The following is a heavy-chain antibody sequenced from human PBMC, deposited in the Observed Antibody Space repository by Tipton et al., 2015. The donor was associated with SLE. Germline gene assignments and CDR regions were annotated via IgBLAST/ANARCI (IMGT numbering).Heavy chain of an antibody. CDR3: ANQATVAAFEYFQH. J-gene: IGHJ1*01. D-gene: IGHD6-19*01. V-gene: IGHV3-30*02. CDR1: GFTFSSYG. Sequence: SLRLSCAASGFTFSSYGMHWVRQAPGKGLEWVAFIRYDGSNKYYADSVKGRFTISRDNSKNTLYLQMNSLRAEDTAVYYCANQATVAAFEYFQHWGQGTLVTVSS. CDR2: IRYDGSNK.